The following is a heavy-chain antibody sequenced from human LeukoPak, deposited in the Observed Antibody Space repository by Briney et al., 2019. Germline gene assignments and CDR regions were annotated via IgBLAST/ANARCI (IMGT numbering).Heavy chain of an antibody. V-gene: IGHV1-18*01. CDR1: GYTFTSYG. J-gene: IGHJ5*02. Sequence: ASVKVSCKASGYTFTSYGISWVRQAPGQGLEWMGWISAYNGNTNYAQKLQGRVTMTTDTSTSTAYMELRSLRSDDTAVYYCARGEGEGEPLGRAARFRPRGQGTLVTVSS. CDR2: ISAYNGNT. D-gene: IGHD1-26*01. CDR3: ARGEGEGEPLGRAARFRP.